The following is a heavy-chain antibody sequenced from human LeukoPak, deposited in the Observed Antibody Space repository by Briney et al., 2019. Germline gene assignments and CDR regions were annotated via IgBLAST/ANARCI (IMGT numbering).Heavy chain of an antibody. V-gene: IGHV3-23*01. CDR1: GFTFSSYA. Sequence: VGSLRLSCAASGFTFSSYAMSWVRQAPGKGLEWVSAISGSGGSTYYADSVKGRFTISRDNSKNTLYLQMNSLRAEDTAVYYCAKGRLRGYSYVGSNWGQGTLVTVSS. CDR2: ISGSGGST. CDR3: AKGRLRGYSYVGSN. D-gene: IGHD5-18*01. J-gene: IGHJ4*02.